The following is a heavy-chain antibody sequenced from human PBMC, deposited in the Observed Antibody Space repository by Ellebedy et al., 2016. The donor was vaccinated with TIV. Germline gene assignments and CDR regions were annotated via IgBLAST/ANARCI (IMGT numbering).Heavy chain of an antibody. V-gene: IGHV3-7*01. CDR3: ARGYASPNY. Sequence: GESLKISCAASGFTFSSYWMSWVRQAPGKGLEWVANIKQDGSEKYYVDSVKVRFTISRDNAKNSLYLQMNSLRAEDTAVYYCARGYASPNYWGQGTLVTVSS. CDR1: GFTFSSYW. D-gene: IGHD2-8*01. CDR2: IKQDGSEK. J-gene: IGHJ4*02.